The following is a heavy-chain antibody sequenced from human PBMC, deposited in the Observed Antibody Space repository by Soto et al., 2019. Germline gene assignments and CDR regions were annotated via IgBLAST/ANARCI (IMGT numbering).Heavy chain of an antibody. CDR1: GYTFTTHS. CDR2: INGGTGKT. V-gene: IGHV1-3*01. Sequence: ASVTVSCKASGYTFTTHSMHWVRQAPGQSFDWMGWINGGTGKTKHSQRFQDRVNSTRDTSASTAYMELSSLRYEDTAVYYCARGKGMEENYYYYGLDIWRQGTSVTDSS. CDR3: ARGKGMEENYYYYGLDI. J-gene: IGHJ6*02. D-gene: IGHD1-1*01.